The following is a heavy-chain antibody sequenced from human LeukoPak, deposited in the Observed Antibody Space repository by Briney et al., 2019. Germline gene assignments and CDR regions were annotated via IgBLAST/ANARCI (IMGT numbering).Heavy chain of an antibody. CDR3: AGLDSSGWYSKN. CDR1: GFTFSSYG. V-gene: IGHV3-30*03. Sequence: GRSLRLSCAASGFTFSSYGMHWVRQAPGKGLEWVAVISYDGSNKYYADSVKGRFTISRDNAKNSLYLQMNSLRAEDTAVYYCAGLDSSGWYSKNWGQGTLVTVSS. J-gene: IGHJ4*02. CDR2: ISYDGSNK. D-gene: IGHD6-19*01.